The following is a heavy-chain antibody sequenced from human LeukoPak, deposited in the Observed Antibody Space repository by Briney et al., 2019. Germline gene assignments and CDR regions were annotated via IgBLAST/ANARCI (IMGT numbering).Heavy chain of an antibody. CDR3: ARTGTAMVSAFDI. CDR2: INSDGSST. D-gene: IGHD5-18*01. V-gene: IGHV3-74*01. CDR1: GFTFSRYW. J-gene: IGHJ3*02. Sequence: VGSLRLSCAASGFTFSRYWMHWVRQAPGKGLVWVSRINSDGSSTNYADSVKGRFTISRDNAKNTLYLQMNSLRAEDTAVYYCARTGTAMVSAFDIWGQGTMVTVSS.